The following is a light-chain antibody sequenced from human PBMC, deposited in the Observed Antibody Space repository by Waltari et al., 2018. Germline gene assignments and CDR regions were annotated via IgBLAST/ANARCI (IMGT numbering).Light chain of an antibody. CDR3: QQYKSYWT. CDR2: KAS. J-gene: IGKJ1*01. Sequence: DIQMTQSPSTLSASVGDRVTTTCRASQSISSWLAWYQQKPGKAPKLLIYKASSLESGVPSRFSGSGSGTEFTLTISSLQPDDFATYHCQQYKSYWTFGQGTKVEIK. CDR1: QSISSW. V-gene: IGKV1-5*03.